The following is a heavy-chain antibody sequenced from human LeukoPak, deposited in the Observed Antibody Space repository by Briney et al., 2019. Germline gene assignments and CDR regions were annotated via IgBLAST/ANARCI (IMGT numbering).Heavy chain of an antibody. V-gene: IGHV4-34*01. CDR2: INHSGST. Sequence: SETLSLTCAVYGGSFSGYYWSWIRQPPGKGLEWIGEINHSGSTNYNPSLKSRVTISVDTSKNQFSLKLSSVTAADTAVYYCARGSTYYGILTGYPAYFSRYGMDVWGKGTTVTVSS. CDR3: ARGSTYYGILTGYPAYFSRYGMDV. J-gene: IGHJ6*04. CDR1: GGSFSGYY. D-gene: IGHD3-9*01.